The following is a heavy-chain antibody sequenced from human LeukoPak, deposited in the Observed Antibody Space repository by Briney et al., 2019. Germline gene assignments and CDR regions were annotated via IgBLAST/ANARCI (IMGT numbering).Heavy chain of an antibody. J-gene: IGHJ4*02. D-gene: IGHD1-26*01. V-gene: IGHV3-74*01. CDR3: ARVEVGGRYSKLDY. Sequence: PRGSLRVSCAASGFTFSSYWMHWVRQAPGKGLVWVSRINEDGSRQTYADSVKGRFTISRDNAKNTPYLQMNSLRAEDTAVYYCARVEVGGRYSKLDYWGQGTLVTVSS. CDR1: GFTFSSYW. CDR2: INEDGSRQ.